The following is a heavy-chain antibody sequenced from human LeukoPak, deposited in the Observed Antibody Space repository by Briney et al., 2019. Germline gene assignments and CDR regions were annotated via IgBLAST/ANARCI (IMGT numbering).Heavy chain of an antibody. D-gene: IGHD4-17*01. Sequence: ETLSLTCAVYGGSFSGNYWSRIRQPPGKGLEWIGYIYYSGSTNYNPSLKSRVTISVDTSKNQFSLKLSSVTAADTAVYYCARHAGTSDTFDYWGQGTLVSVSS. CDR3: ARHAGTSDTFDY. CDR2: IYYSGST. V-gene: IGHV4-59*08. J-gene: IGHJ4*02. CDR1: GGSFSGNY.